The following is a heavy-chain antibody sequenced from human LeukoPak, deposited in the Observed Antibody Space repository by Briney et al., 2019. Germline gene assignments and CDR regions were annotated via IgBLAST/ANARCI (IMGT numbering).Heavy chain of an antibody. J-gene: IGHJ4*02. CDR2: ISGSGGTT. Sequence: GGSLRLSCAASGFTFSSYAMSWVRQPPGKGLEWVSAISGSGGTTYYADSVKGRFTISRDNSKNTLYLQMNSLRAEDTAVYYCAKGDHDSYGTYFDYWGQGTLVTVSS. V-gene: IGHV3-23*01. D-gene: IGHD5-18*01. CDR1: GFTFSSYA. CDR3: AKGDHDSYGTYFDY.